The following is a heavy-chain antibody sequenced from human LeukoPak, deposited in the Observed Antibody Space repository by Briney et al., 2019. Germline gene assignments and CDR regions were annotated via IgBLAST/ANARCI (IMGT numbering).Heavy chain of an antibody. CDR1: GGSFDGFY. CDR2: INHIGNT. Sequence: SETLSLTCGVSGGSFDGFYWSWVRQPPGKGLEWIGEINHIGNTNYNPSLKSRVTMSVDTSKNHFSLKLTSVTAADTAVYFCARGPRSTISSLNSWGPGVLVTVSS. CDR3: ARGPRSTISSLNS. V-gene: IGHV4-34*01. J-gene: IGHJ4*02. D-gene: IGHD5/OR15-5a*01.